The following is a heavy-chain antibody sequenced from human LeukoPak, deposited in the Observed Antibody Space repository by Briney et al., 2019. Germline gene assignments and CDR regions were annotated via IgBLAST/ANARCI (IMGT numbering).Heavy chain of an antibody. CDR3: AKTTPLCSTTSCSAA. CDR2: ISGSGGNT. CDR1: GFTFSSYA. Sequence: PGGSLRLSCAASGFTFSSYAMSWVRQAPGKGLEWVSAISGSGGNTYYADSVKGRFTISRDNSKSTLYLQTNSLRAEDTAVYYCAKTTPLCSTTSCSAAWGQGTLVTVSS. D-gene: IGHD2-2*01. J-gene: IGHJ5*02. V-gene: IGHV3-23*01.